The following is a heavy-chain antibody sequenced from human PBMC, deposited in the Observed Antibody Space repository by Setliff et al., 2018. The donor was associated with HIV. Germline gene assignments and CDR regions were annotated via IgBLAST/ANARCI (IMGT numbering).Heavy chain of an antibody. D-gene: IGHD6-13*01. CDR3: ARIGSGWSVGWFDP. Sequence: LSLTCTVSGGSISSNSYYWGWIRQPPGKGLEWIGSIYYSGSTYYNPSLKSRVTISIDTSKNQLSLKLRSVTAADTAVYYCARIGSGWSVGWFDPRGQGTLVTVSS. CDR2: IYYSGST. CDR1: GGSISSNSYY. J-gene: IGHJ5*02. V-gene: IGHV4-39*07.